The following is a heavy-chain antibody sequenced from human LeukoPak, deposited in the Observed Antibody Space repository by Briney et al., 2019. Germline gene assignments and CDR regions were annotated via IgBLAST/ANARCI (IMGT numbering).Heavy chain of an antibody. V-gene: IGHV4-34*01. CDR3: ARGVVTAVRFDY. Sequence: SETLSLTCAVHGGSFSGYYWSWIRQPPGKGLEWIGEINHSGSTNYNPSLKSRVTISVDTSKNQFSLKLSSVTAADTAVYYCARGVVTAVRFDYWGQGTLVTVSS. D-gene: IGHD2-21*02. J-gene: IGHJ4*02. CDR2: INHSGST. CDR1: GGSFSGYY.